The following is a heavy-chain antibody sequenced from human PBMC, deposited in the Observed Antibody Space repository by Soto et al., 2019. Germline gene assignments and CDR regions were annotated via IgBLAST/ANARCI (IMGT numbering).Heavy chain of an antibody. V-gene: IGHV5-10-1*01. CDR3: AKHVWSNYVLDYYYYGMDV. CDR1: GYSFTSYW. D-gene: IGHD4-4*01. J-gene: IGHJ6*02. CDR2: IDPSDSYT. Sequence: PGESLKISCKGSGYSFTSYWISWVRQMPGKGLEWMGRIDPSDSYTNYSPSFRGHVTMSADKSISTAFLQWSSLKASETAMDYCAKHVWSNYVLDYYYYGMDVWGQGTTVTDSS.